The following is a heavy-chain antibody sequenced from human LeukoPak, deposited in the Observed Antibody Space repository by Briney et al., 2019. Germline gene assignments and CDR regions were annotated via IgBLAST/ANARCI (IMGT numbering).Heavy chain of an antibody. V-gene: IGHV1-18*01. Sequence: PWASVKVSCKASGYTFTNYGLSWVRQAPGQGLEWMGWISAYNGNTNYAQKLQGRVTMTTDTSTSTAYMELRSLRSDDTAVYYCARVIRGYFDYWGQGTLVTVSS. CDR1: GYTFTNYG. D-gene: IGHD2/OR15-2a*01. CDR3: ARVIRGYFDY. CDR2: ISAYNGNT. J-gene: IGHJ4*02.